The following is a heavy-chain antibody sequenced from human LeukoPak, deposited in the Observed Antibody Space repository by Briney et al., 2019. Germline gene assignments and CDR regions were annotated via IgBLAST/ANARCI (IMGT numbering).Heavy chain of an antibody. J-gene: IGHJ4*02. D-gene: IGHD3-10*01. Sequence: SETLSLTCTVSGGSISSTNYYWGWIRQPPGKGLEWIGNIYYSGNTYYNASLKSRLTMSIDTSKNQFSLRLSSLTAADTAVYYCARHYGPWGQGTLVTVSS. CDR1: GGSISSTNYY. CDR2: IYYSGNT. V-gene: IGHV4-39*01. CDR3: ARHYGP.